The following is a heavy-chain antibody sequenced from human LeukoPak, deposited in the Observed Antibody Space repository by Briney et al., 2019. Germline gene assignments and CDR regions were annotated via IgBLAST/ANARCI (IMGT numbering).Heavy chain of an antibody. V-gene: IGHV4-59*12. Sequence: SETLSLTCTVSGGSISSYYWSWIRQPPGKGLEWIGYIYYSGSTNYNPSLKSRVTISVDTSKNQFSLKLSSVAAADTAVYYCARFTRGDGYKYYFDYWGQGTLVTVSS. D-gene: IGHD5-24*01. CDR3: ARFTRGDGYKYYFDY. J-gene: IGHJ4*02. CDR1: GGSISSYY. CDR2: IYYSGST.